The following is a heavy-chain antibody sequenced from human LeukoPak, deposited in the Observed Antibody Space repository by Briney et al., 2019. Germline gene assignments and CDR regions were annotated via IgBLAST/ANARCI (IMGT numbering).Heavy chain of an antibody. D-gene: IGHD3-22*01. Sequence: ASVKVSCKVSGYTLTELSMHWVRQAPGKGLEWVGGFDPEDGETIYAQKFQGRVTMTEDTSTDTAYMELSSLRSEDTAVYYCATLNYYESSGYRFKKLYYFDYWGQGTLVTVSS. CDR2: FDPEDGET. J-gene: IGHJ4*02. V-gene: IGHV1-24*01. CDR1: GYTLTELS. CDR3: ATLNYYESSGYRFKKLYYFDY.